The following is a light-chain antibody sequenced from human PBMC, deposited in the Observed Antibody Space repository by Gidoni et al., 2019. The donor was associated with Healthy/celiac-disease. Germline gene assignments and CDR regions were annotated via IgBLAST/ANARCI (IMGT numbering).Light chain of an antibody. J-gene: IGKJ4*01. Sequence: IQLTQSPSSVSASVGDRVTITCRASQSISSWLAWYQQKPGQAPKLLIYAASSLQTGIPARFSGSGSGTDFTLTISSLQPEDFAIYYCQQANSWPRTFXGXTKVEIK. V-gene: IGKV1-12*01. CDR2: AAS. CDR3: QQANSWPRT. CDR1: QSISSW.